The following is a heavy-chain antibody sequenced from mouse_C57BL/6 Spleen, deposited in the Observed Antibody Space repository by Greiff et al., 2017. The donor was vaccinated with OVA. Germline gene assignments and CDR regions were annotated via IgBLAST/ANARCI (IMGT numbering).Heavy chain of an antibody. Sequence: QVHVKQSGAELVRPGASVTLSCKASGYTFTDYEMHWVKQTPVHGLEWIGAIDPETGGTAYNQKFKGKAILTADKSSSTAYMELRSLTSEDSAVYYCTSNWAAWFAYWGQGTLVTVSA. V-gene: IGHV1-15*01. J-gene: IGHJ3*01. CDR2: IDPETGGT. CDR1: GYTFTDYE. D-gene: IGHD4-1*01. CDR3: TSNWAAWFAY.